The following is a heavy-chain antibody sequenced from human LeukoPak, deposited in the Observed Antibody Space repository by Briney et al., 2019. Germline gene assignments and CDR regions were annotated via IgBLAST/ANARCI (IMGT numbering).Heavy chain of an antibody. Sequence: TGGSLRLSCAASGFSFSIYWMHWVRQAPGKGLVWVSRINSDGSSTSYAESVKGRFTISRDNAKKTVYLQISSLRAGDTAVYYCARGAGTGSYYDYWGQGTLVTVSS. CDR3: ARGAGTGSYYDY. V-gene: IGHV3-74*01. CDR1: GFSFSIYW. J-gene: IGHJ4*02. CDR2: INSDGSST. D-gene: IGHD3-10*01.